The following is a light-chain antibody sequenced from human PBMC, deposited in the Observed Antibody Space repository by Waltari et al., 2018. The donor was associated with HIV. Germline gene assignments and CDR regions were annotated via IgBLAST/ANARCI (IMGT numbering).Light chain of an antibody. V-gene: IGLV1-40*01. Sequence: QSVLTQPPSVSGAPGQRVTISCTGNTSNIGAGYDVHWYQQIPGTAPKLLIYGNTSRPSGVPDRFSGSTSGTSASLAITGLQADDEADFYCQSYDSSLSGVIFGGGTKLTVL. CDR1: TSNIGAGYD. CDR3: QSYDSSLSGVI. J-gene: IGLJ2*01. CDR2: GNT.